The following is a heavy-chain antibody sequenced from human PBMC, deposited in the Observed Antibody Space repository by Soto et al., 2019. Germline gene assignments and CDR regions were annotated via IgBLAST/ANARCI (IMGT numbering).Heavy chain of an antibody. CDR2: ISSSSSYI. Sequence: EVQLVESGGGLVKPGGSLRLSCAASGFTFSSYSMNWVRQAPGKGLEWVSSISSSSSYIYYAHSVKGRFTISRDKAKNSLYLQMNSLRAEDTAVYYCARVDIMITFRDAFDIWGQGTMVTVSS. V-gene: IGHV3-21*01. CDR3: ARVDIMITFRDAFDI. CDR1: GFTFSSYS. D-gene: IGHD3-16*01. J-gene: IGHJ3*02.